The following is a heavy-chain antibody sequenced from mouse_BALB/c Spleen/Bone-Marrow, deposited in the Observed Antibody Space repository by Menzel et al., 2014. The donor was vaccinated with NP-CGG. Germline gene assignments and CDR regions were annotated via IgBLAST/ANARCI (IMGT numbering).Heavy chain of an antibody. CDR2: IYPGDGDT. Sequence: QVQLQQSGAELVRPGSSVKISCKASGYAFSVYWMNWVKQRPGQGLEWIGQIYPGDGDTNYNGKFKGRATLTADKSSNTAYMQLSSLTSGDSAVYFCARGGISVDYWGQGTTLTGSS. J-gene: IGHJ2*01. V-gene: IGHV1-80*01. CDR1: GYAFSVYW. CDR3: ARGGISVDY.